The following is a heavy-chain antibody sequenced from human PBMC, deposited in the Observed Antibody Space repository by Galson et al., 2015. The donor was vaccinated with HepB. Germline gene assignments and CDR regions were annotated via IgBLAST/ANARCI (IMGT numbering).Heavy chain of an antibody. V-gene: IGHV1-24*01. D-gene: IGHD3-22*01. CDR2: FDPEDGET. J-gene: IGHJ4*02. CDR3: ATVPPDYYDSSGYYYFDY. CDR1: GYTLTELS. Sequence: SVKVSCKVSGYTLTELSMHWVRQAPGKGLEWMGGFDPEDGETIYAQKFQGRVTMTEDTSTDTAYMELSSLRSEDTAVYYCATVPPDYYDSSGYYYFDYWGQGTLVTVSS.